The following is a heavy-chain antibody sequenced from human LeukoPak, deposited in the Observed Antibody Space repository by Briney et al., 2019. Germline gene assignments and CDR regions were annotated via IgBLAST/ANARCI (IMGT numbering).Heavy chain of an antibody. CDR2: IGVSSNTI. V-gene: IGHV3-48*02. J-gene: IGHJ4*02. CDR1: GFSFSRYR. CDR3: ARDSSYAQEY. Sequence: VGSLRLSYAASGFSFSRYRMSWVRQAPGKGLEWVSYIGVSSNTIYYADSVKGRFTISRDNAKNSLYLQMSSLRDEETAVYYCARDSSYAQEYWGQGTLVTVSS. D-gene: IGHD2/OR15-2a*01.